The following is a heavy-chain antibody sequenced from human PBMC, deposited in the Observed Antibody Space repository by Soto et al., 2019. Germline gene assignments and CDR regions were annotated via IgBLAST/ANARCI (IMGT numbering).Heavy chain of an antibody. J-gene: IGHJ4*02. D-gene: IGHD1-1*01. CDR2: IVAIFGTA. Sequence: QVQLVQSGAEVKKPGSSVKVSCKASGGTFSSYAISWVRQAPGQGLEWMGGIVAIFGTANYAQKLQGRVTITAVETTSTAYMQLSSLRAEDTAVYYCASQGRYNWNYGGPRDYWGQGTLVTVSS. V-gene: IGHV1-69*01. CDR3: ASQGRYNWNYGGPRDY. CDR1: GGTFSSYA.